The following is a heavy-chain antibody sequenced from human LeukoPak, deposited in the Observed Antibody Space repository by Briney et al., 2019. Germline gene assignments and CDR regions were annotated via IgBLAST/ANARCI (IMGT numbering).Heavy chain of an antibody. V-gene: IGHV4-38-2*01. CDR3: ARHLGGSSSDY. J-gene: IGHJ4*02. Sequence: SETLSLTCAVSGYSISSGYYWGWIRQPPGKGLEWIGSIYHSGSTYYNPSLKSRVTISVDTSKNQFSLKLSSVTAAATAVYYCARHLGGSSSDYWGQGTLVTVSS. CDR1: GYSISSGYY. D-gene: IGHD6-6*01. CDR2: IYHSGST.